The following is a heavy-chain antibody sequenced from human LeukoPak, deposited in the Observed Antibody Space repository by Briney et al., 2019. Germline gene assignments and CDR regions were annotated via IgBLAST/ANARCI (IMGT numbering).Heavy chain of an antibody. V-gene: IGHV3-48*03. CDR3: AKDPGYTYGYSFDY. Sequence: PGGSLILSCAASGFTFSSYEMNWVRQALGKGLEWVSYISSSGSTIYYADSVKGRFTISRDNAKNSLYLQMNSLRGEDTAMYYCAKDPGYTYGYSFDYWGQGTLVTVSS. CDR1: GFTFSSYE. CDR2: ISSSGSTI. J-gene: IGHJ4*02. D-gene: IGHD5-18*01.